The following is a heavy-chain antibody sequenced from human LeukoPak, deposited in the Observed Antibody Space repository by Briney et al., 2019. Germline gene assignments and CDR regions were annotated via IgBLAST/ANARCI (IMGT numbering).Heavy chain of an antibody. D-gene: IGHD3-22*01. Sequence: PSETLSLTCTVSGSSISSRSYYWGWIRQPPGKGLEWIGSIYYSGSTYYNPSLKSPVTISVDTSKNHFSLKLSAVTAAVTAVYYCARHCDDSGYPRWVDCWGQGTLVTVSS. CDR1: GSSISSRSYY. V-gene: IGHV4-39*01. J-gene: IGHJ4*02. CDR3: ARHCDDSGYPRWVDC. CDR2: IYYSGST.